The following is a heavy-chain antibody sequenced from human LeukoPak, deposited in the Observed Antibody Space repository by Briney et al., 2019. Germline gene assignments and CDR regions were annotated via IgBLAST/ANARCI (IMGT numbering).Heavy chain of an antibody. Sequence: PGGSLRLSCAASGFTFSNYEMNWVRQAPGKGLEWVSYISSSGSNIYYADSVRGRFTISRDNAKNSLYLQMNSLRAEDTAVYYCARDPGSGLFFDYWGQGVLVAVSS. J-gene: IGHJ4*02. CDR2: ISSSGSNI. D-gene: IGHD3-10*01. CDR3: ARDPGSGLFFDY. CDR1: GFTFSNYE. V-gene: IGHV3-48*03.